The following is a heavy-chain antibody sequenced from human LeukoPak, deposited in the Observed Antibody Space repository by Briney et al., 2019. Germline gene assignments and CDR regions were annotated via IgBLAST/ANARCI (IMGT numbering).Heavy chain of an antibody. D-gene: IGHD6-13*01. Sequence: PGGSLRLSCAASGFTFSSYAMSWVRQAPGKGLEWVSRISASGGSTYYADSVKGRFTISRVNSKNTLYLQMNSLRAEETAVYYCAKSTSSSWYVFDYWGLGTLVTVSS. J-gene: IGHJ4*02. V-gene: IGHV3-23*01. CDR1: GFTFSSYA. CDR3: AKSTSSSWYVFDY. CDR2: ISASGGST.